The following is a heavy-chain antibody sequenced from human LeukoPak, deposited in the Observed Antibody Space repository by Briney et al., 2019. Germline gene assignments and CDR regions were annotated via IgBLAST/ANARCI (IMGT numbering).Heavy chain of an antibody. Sequence: PGGSLRLSCAASGFTFSNYWMHWVRQAPGKGLVWVSRINTDGSSTSYADSVKGRFTISRDNAKNTLYLEMNSLRAEDTAVYYCAEDQKLQPFHYWGQGTLVTVSS. D-gene: IGHD1-1*01. CDR1: GFTFSNYW. CDR2: INTDGSST. J-gene: IGHJ4*02. CDR3: AEDQKLQPFHY. V-gene: IGHV3-74*01.